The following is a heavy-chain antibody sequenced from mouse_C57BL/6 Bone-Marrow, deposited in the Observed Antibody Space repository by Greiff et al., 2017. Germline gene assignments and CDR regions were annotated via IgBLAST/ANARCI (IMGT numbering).Heavy chain of an antibody. V-gene: IGHV1-7*01. CDR3: SKVVSSQWYFDV. J-gene: IGHJ1*03. Sequence: QVQLQQSGAELAKPGASVKLSCKASGYTFTSYWMHWVKQRPGQGLEWIGYINPSSGYTKYNQKFKDKATLTADKSSSTAYMQLSSLTYEDSAVYYCSKVVSSQWYFDVWGTGTTVTVSS. D-gene: IGHD1-1*01. CDR1: GYTFTSYW. CDR2: INPSSGYT.